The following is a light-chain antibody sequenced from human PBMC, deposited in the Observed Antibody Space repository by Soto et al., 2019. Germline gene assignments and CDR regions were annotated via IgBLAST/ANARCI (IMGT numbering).Light chain of an antibody. CDR3: CSYARSSTVV. Sequence: QSALTQPASVSGSPGQSITISCTGTSSDVGGFNLVSWYQQHPGKDPKLIIYEATKRPSGVYNRFSGSKSGNTASMTISGLQAEDEADYFCCSYARSSTVVFGGGNKLTLL. V-gene: IGLV2-23*02. CDR2: EAT. J-gene: IGLJ2*01. CDR1: SSDVGGFNL.